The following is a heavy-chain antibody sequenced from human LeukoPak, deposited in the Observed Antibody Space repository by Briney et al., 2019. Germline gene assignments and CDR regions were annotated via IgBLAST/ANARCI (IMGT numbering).Heavy chain of an antibody. D-gene: IGHD3-22*01. V-gene: IGHV1-18*01. CDR1: GYTFTSYG. CDR3: ARDFKYYYDSSGYYYFDY. J-gene: IGHJ4*02. CDR2: ISAYNGNT. Sequence: ASVKVSCKASGYTFTSYGISWVRQAPGQGLEWMGWISAYNGNTNYAQKLQGRVTMTTDTSMSTAYMELRSLRSDDTAVYYCARDFKYYYDSSGYYYFDYWGQGTLVTVSS.